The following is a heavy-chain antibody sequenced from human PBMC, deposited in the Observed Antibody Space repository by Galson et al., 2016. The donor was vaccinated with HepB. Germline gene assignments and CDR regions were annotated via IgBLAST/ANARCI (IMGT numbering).Heavy chain of an antibody. J-gene: IGHJ6*02. V-gene: IGHV1-3*01. D-gene: IGHD6-13*01. CDR1: GYSFTRHA. Sequence: SVKVSCKASGYSFTRHAMHWVRQAPGQRLEWMGWINAGNGHTKYSQRFQGRVTITSDTSANTVYMELSSLRSDDTALYYCAIGIPIAGAATNLDVWGQGTAVTVSS. CDR2: INAGNGHT. CDR3: AIGIPIAGAATNLDV.